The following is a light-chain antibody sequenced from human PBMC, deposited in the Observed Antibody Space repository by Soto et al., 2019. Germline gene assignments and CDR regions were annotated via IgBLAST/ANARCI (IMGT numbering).Light chain of an antibody. CDR3: QQYNSYPYT. CDR2: KAS. V-gene: IGKV1-5*03. J-gene: IGKJ2*01. Sequence: DIQMTQSPSTLSASVGDRVTITCRASQSISNWLTWYQQKPGKAPKLLIYKASSLESGVPSRFSGSGSGTEFTLTISSLQPDDFATYYCQQYNSYPYTFGQGTKLEIK. CDR1: QSISNW.